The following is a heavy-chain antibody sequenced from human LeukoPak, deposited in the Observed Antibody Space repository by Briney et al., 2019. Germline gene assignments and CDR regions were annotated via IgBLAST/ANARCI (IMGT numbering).Heavy chain of an antibody. CDR3: VRDDYGSGSYYNLAY. Sequence: ASVKVSCKASGYGFINYYIHWVRQAPGQGLEWMGIINPGDGSTTYAQKFQGRVTMTRDTSTTTVYMELSSLRSDDTAVYYCVRDDYGSGSYYNLAYWGQGALVTVSS. V-gene: IGHV1-46*01. CDR2: INPGDGST. CDR1: GYGFINYY. D-gene: IGHD3-10*01. J-gene: IGHJ4*02.